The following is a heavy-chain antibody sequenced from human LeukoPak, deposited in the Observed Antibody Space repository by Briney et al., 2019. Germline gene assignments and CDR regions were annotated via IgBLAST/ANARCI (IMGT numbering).Heavy chain of an antibody. CDR1: GFTFSSYA. J-gene: IGHJ4*02. V-gene: IGHV3-30-3*01. D-gene: IGHD4-17*01. Sequence: GRSLRLFCAASGFTFSSYAMHWVRQAPGKGLEWVAVISYDGSNKYYADSVKGRFTISRDNSKNTLYLQMNSLRAEDTAVYYCARWYGDYFDYWGQGTLVTVSS. CDR3: ARWYGDYFDY. CDR2: ISYDGSNK.